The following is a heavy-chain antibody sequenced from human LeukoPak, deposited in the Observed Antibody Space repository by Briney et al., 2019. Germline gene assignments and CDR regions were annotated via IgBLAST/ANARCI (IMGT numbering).Heavy chain of an antibody. D-gene: IGHD4-23*01. CDR2: IYYSGST. J-gene: IGHJ1*01. CDR3: ARGGRGYLYGGNSVYFQH. CDR1: GGSISSYY. Sequence: SETLSLTCTVSGGSISSYYWSWIRQPPGKGLEWIGYIYYSGSTNYNPSLKSRVTISVDTSKNQFSLKLSSVTAADTAVYYCARGGRGYLYGGNSVYFQHWGQGTLVTVFS. V-gene: IGHV4-59*01.